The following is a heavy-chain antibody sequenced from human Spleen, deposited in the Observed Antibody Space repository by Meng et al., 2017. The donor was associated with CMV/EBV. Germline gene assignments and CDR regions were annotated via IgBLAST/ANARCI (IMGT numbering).Heavy chain of an antibody. CDR2: IYPGDSET. J-gene: IGHJ4*02. CDR1: GYSFSSYW. Sequence: GGSLRLSCKGSGYSFSSYWIGWVRQMPGKGLEWMGIIYPGDSETRYSPSFHGHISISADKSINTAYLQWSGLRGSDTAMYYCAKVLSGRDDTTKEDNYWGQGTLVTVSS. V-gene: IGHV5-51*01. D-gene: IGHD2-15*01. CDR3: AKVLSGRDDTTKEDNY.